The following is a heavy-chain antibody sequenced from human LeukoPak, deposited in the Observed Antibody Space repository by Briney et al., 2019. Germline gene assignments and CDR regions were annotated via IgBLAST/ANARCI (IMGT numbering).Heavy chain of an antibody. CDR1: GYTFTSYD. J-gene: IGHJ4*02. CDR2: INAGNGNT. CDR3: AVLGSSGYA. D-gene: IGHD3-22*01. Sequence: ASVKVSCKASGYTFTSYDINWVRQATGQRLEWMGWINAGNGNTKYSQKFQGRVTITRDTSASTAYMELSSLRSEDTAVYYCAVLGSSGYAWGQGTLVTVSS. V-gene: IGHV1-3*01.